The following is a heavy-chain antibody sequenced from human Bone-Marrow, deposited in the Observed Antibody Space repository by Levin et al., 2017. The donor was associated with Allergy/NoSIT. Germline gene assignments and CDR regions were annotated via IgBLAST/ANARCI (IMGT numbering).Heavy chain of an antibody. CDR1: GGSISSGGYY. D-gene: IGHD3-22*01. V-gene: IGHV4-31*03. Sequence: PSETLSLTCFVSGGSISSGGYYWSWLRQQPGKGLEWIGYIYSSGSAHYSPSLESRVIISIDTSKNQFSLKLTSVTAADTAVYFCARGTDYYDSSGSYYNDAFDVWGQGTMVSVSS. J-gene: IGHJ3*01. CDR3: ARGTDYYDSSGSYYNDAFDV. CDR2: IYSSGSA.